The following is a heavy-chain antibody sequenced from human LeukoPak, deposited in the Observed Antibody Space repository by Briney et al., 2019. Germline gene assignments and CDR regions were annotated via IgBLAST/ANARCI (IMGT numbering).Heavy chain of an antibody. V-gene: IGHV1-18*01. Sequence: ASVKVSCKASGYTFISYGFTWVRQAPGQGLEWMGWISPYNGNTKYAKNLQGRVTMTTETSTSTAYMELRSLRSDDTAVYYCAREASSGGQWLAYFDYWGPGTLVTVSS. CDR2: ISPYNGNT. D-gene: IGHD6-19*01. CDR1: GYTFISYG. J-gene: IGHJ4*02. CDR3: AREASSGGQWLAYFDY.